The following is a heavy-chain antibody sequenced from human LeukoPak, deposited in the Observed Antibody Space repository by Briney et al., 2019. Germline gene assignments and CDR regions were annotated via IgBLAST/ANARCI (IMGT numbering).Heavy chain of an antibody. D-gene: IGHD2-15*01. V-gene: IGHV3-21*01. CDR1: GFTFSSYS. J-gene: IGHJ4*02. CDR2: ISSSSRDI. CDR3: ARCRGSICFHPDDY. Sequence: GGSLRLSCAASGFTFSSYSMNWVRQAPGKGLEWVSSISSSSRDIYYAESVKGRFTISRDNPKNSLYLQMNSLRAEDTAVYFCARCRGSICFHPDDYWGQGTLVTVSS.